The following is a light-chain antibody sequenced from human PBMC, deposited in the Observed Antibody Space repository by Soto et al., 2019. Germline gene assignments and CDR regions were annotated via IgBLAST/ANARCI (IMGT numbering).Light chain of an antibody. V-gene: IGKV1-5*03. CDR3: QQYNSYPWT. Sequence: DIQITQPPSTLSASVGDRVTVTCRASQSISSWLAWYQQKPGKAPKLLIYKASSLESGVPSRFSGSGSGTEFTLTISSLQPDDFATYYCQQYNSYPWTFGQGAKV. CDR2: KAS. CDR1: QSISSW. J-gene: IGKJ1*01.